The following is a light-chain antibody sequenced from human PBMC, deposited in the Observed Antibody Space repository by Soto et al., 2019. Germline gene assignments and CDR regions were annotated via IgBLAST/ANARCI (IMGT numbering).Light chain of an antibody. CDR1: QSISRN. Sequence: EIVMTQSPATLSVSPGERATLSCRASQSISRNLAWYHQKPGQAPRLLIYAASTRATGLPARFSGSGSGTEFTLTISSLQSEDFAVYSCQQYNNWPLTFGQGTKVDI. J-gene: IGKJ1*01. CDR2: AAS. V-gene: IGKV3-15*01. CDR3: QQYNNWPLT.